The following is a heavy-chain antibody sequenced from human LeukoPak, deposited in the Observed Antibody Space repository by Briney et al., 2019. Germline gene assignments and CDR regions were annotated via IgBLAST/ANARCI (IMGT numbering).Heavy chain of an antibody. J-gene: IGHJ4*02. CDR2: ISSSSSYI. D-gene: IGHD1-7*01. CDR3: ARELATGTIDY. CDR1: GFAFSSYS. V-gene: IGHV3-21*01. Sequence: GGSLRLSCAASGFAFSSYSMNWVRQAPGKGLEWVSSISSSSSYIYYADSVKGRFTISRDNAKNSLYLQMNSLRAEDTAVYYCARELATGTIDYWGQGTLVTVSS.